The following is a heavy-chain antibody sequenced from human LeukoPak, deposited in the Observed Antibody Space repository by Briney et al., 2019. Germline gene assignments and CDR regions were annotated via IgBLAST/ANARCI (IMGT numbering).Heavy chain of an antibody. CDR2: ISGSGGST. D-gene: IGHD3-10*01. CDR1: GFTFSSYA. V-gene: IGHV3-23*01. CDR3: AKGLLWPPKNFDY. Sequence: PGASLRLSCAASGFTFSSYAMSWVRQAPGKGLEWVSAISGSGGSTYYADSVKGRFTTSRDNSKNTLYLQMNSLRAEDTAVYYCAKGLLWPPKNFDYWGQGTLVTVSS. J-gene: IGHJ4*02.